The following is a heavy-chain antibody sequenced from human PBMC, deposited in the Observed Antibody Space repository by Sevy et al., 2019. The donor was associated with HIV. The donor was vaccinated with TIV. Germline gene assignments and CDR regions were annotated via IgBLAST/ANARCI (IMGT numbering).Heavy chain of an antibody. J-gene: IGHJ4*02. Sequence: SETLSLTCTVSGGSISSSSYFWGWIRQPPGKGLELIGSIYYSGRTYYNPSLKGRVTISVDTSKNQFSLKLSSVTAADTAVYYCARQIYGDYGDGFDYWGQGTLVTVSS. D-gene: IGHD4-17*01. CDR1: GGSISSSSYF. CDR3: ARQIYGDYGDGFDY. CDR2: IYYSGRT. V-gene: IGHV4-39*01.